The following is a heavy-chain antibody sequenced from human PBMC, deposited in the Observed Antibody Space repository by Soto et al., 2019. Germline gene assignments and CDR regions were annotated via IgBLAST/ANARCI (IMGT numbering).Heavy chain of an antibody. D-gene: IGHD6-25*01. CDR1: GGSITSSSHF. CDR3: AGQTFTIAAASYGRSNWFDP. CDR2: IYFTGNT. V-gene: IGHV4-39*01. Sequence: SETLSLTCTVSGGSITSSSHFWGWVRQPPGKGLEWIGTIYFTGNTYYTPSLKSRLTMSIDTSKNEFSLRLNSVTAADTAVYYCAGQTFTIAAASYGRSNWFDPWGPGTLVTSPQ. J-gene: IGHJ5*02.